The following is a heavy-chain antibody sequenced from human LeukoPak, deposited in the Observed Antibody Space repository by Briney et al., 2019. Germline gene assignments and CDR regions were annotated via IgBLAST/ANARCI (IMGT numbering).Heavy chain of an antibody. CDR2: IYPDDSDT. CDR1: GYTFYNYW. CDR3: ARPNITSYYDSRGYDAFDV. D-gene: IGHD3-22*01. J-gene: IGHJ3*01. Sequence: AGESLKISCQGSGYTFYNYWIAWVRQIPGKGLEWMGIIYPDDSDTRYSPSFQGQVTISADKSVRTAYLQWSSLKASDTAMYYCARPNITSYYDSRGYDAFDVWGQGTMVTVSS. V-gene: IGHV5-51*01.